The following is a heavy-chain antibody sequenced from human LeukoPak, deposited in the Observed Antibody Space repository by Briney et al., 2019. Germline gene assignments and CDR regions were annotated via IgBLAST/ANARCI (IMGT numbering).Heavy chain of an antibody. V-gene: IGHV1-18*01. CDR2: ISGHNDDT. Sequence: ASAKVSCKASGYTFTSYAISWVRQAPGQGLEWMGWISGHNDDTNYAQGLQGRVTMTTDTSTSTAYMELRSLRSDDTAVYYCARAGYCSGGSCYPYYYYYYMDVWGKGTTVTVSS. CDR1: GYTFTSYA. J-gene: IGHJ6*03. D-gene: IGHD2-15*01. CDR3: ARAGYCSGGSCYPYYYYYYMDV.